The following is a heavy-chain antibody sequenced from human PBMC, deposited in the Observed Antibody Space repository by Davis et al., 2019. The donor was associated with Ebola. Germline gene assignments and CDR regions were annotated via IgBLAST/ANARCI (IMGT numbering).Heavy chain of an antibody. CDR2: ITTYNGKT. J-gene: IGHJ5*02. CDR3: ARQSTIFGVVIDLSFDP. CDR1: GYTFSSYG. Sequence: AASVKVSCKASGYTFSSYGFTWVRQAPGQGLEWMGRITTYNGKTTYAQKLQGRVTMTTDTSTSTAFMELRSLRSDDTAVYYCARQSTIFGVVIDLSFDPWGQGTLVTVSS. D-gene: IGHD3-3*01. V-gene: IGHV1-18*01.